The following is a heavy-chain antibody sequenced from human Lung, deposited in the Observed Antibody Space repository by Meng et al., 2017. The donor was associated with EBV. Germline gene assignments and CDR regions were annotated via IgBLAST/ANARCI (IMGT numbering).Heavy chain of an antibody. Sequence: VHRVQFGACVKKPEASVNVSFKPSGYTLTGYPLHWVRQAPGRGPEWMGCINAGTGNTKTPQIFQGRVTITRYTSASTVYMELSSLRSEDTAVYYCARSAVGASYTAFDYWGQGSLDTVSS. J-gene: IGHJ4*02. CDR3: ARSAVGASYTAFDY. CDR2: INAGTGNT. V-gene: IGHV1-3*01. D-gene: IGHD1-26*01. CDR1: GYTLTGYP.